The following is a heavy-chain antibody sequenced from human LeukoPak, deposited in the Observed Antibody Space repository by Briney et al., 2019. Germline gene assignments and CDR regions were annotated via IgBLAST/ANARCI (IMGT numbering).Heavy chain of an antibody. V-gene: IGHV1-69*04. CDR3: ARQGSKVYYYGSEIFDY. CDR1: GGTFSSYA. D-gene: IGHD3-10*01. Sequence: SVKVSCKASGGTFSSYAISWVRQAPGQGLEWMGRIIPILGIANYAQKFQGRVTITADKSTSTAYMELSSLRSEDTAVYCCARQGSKVYYYGSEIFDYWGQGTLVTVSS. CDR2: IIPILGIA. J-gene: IGHJ4*02.